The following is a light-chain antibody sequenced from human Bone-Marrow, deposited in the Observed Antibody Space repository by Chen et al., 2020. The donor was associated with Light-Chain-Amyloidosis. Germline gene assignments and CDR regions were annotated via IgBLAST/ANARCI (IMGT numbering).Light chain of an antibody. CDR3: HQYKSFPWT. V-gene: IGKV1-5*03. CDR2: QAS. J-gene: IGKJ1*01. CDR1: HTISAW. Sequence: DIQMTQSPSTLSASVGDRVTITCRASHTISAWLAWYQQKPGKAPKVLIYQASSLESGVPSRFSGSGSGTEFTLTISSLQPDDFATYYCHQYKSFPWTVGQGTKVEMK.